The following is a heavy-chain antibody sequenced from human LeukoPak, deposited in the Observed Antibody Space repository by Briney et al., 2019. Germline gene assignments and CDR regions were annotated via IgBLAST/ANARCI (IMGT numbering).Heavy chain of an antibody. J-gene: IGHJ4*02. CDR1: GITFTTYP. V-gene: IGHV3-7*05. D-gene: IGHD5-18*01. CDR3: ARPSYGYSVDY. Sequence: PGRSLRLSCAASGITFTTYPMHWVRQAPGKRLEWVANIKLDGSDKYYVDSVKGRFTISRDNAKNSLYLHMNSLRAEDTAVYYCARPSYGYSVDYWGQGTLVTVSS. CDR2: IKLDGSDK.